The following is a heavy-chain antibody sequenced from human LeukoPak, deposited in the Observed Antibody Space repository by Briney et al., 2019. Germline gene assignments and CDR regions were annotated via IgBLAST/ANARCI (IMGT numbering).Heavy chain of an antibody. CDR3: AKDKGHYDFWSGYPYYFDY. CDR2: ISYDGSNK. J-gene: IGHJ4*02. CDR1: GFTFSSYG. Sequence: GRSLRLSCAASGFTFSSYGMHWVRQAPGKGLEWVAVISYDGSNKYYADSVKGRFTISRDNSKNTLYLQMNSLRAEDPAVYYCAKDKGHYDFWSGYPYYFDYWSQGTPVTVSS. D-gene: IGHD3-3*01. V-gene: IGHV3-30*18.